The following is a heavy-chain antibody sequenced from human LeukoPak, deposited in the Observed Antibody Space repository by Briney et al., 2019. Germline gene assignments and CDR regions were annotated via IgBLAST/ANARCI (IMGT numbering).Heavy chain of an antibody. CDR1: GYTLTELS. V-gene: IGHV1-24*01. J-gene: IGHJ4*02. D-gene: IGHD6-19*01. Sequence: GASVKVSCKVSGYTLTELSMHWVQQAPGKGLEWMGGFDPEDGETIYAQKFQGRVTMTEDTSTDTAYMELSSLRSEDTAVYYCATGVESSGWPLGDYWGQGTLVTVSS. CDR3: ATGVESSGWPLGDY. CDR2: FDPEDGET.